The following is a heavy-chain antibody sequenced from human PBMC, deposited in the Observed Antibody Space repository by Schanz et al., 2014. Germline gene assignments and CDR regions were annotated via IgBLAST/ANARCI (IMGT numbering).Heavy chain of an antibody. CDR1: GGSIRSYF. D-gene: IGHD1-1*01. CDR2: VYTSGST. J-gene: IGHJ2*01. Sequence: QVQLQQWGAGLVKPSQTLSLTCTVSGGSIRSYFWSWIRQPPGKGLEWIGRVYTSGSTNYNPSLKSRVTIPRNTSKSQFSLPLTSLTAADTAVYYCARDTTWRLDLWGRGTLVTVSS. CDR3: ARDTTWRLDL. V-gene: IGHV4-4*08.